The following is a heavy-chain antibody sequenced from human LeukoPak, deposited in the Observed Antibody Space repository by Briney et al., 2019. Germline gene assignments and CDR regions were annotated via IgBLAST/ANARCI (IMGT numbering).Heavy chain of an antibody. CDR2: IIPIFGTA. V-gene: IGHV1-69*06. CDR1: GGTFSSYA. CDR3: ARSRHLGWNDAFDI. Sequence: ASVKVSCKASGGTFSSYAISWVRQAPGQGLEWMGGIIPIFGTANYAQKFQGRVTITADKSTSTAYMELSSLRSEDTAVYYCARSRHLGWNDAFDIWGQGTMVTVSS. D-gene: IGHD1-1*01. J-gene: IGHJ3*02.